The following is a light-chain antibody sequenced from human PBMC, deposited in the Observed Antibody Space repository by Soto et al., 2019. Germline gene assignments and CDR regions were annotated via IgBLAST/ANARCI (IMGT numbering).Light chain of an antibody. CDR2: AAS. CDR1: QTVDNY. V-gene: IGKV1-39*01. CDR3: HQTYNTLYT. Sequence: IHMTQSPSSLSASVLYRVTISFRTSQTVDNYLNWYQQKPGKAPQLLISAASTLQSGVPSRFSGSGSGTDFTLTISSLQPEDSATYYCHQTYNTLYTFGQGTKVDIK. J-gene: IGKJ2*01.